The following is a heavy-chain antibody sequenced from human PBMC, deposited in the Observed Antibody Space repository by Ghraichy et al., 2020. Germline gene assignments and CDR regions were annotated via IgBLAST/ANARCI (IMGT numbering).Heavy chain of an antibody. J-gene: IGHJ4*02. D-gene: IGHD2-15*01. V-gene: IGHV1-2*02. CDR3: ARDRGDIVVVVAPSRTGSTYYFDY. CDR2: VNPNSGGT. Sequence: ASVKVSCMPSGYTFTGYYMHWVRQAPGQGLEWMGWVNPNSGGTHYAQRFQGRVTMTRDTSISTAYMELSNLRSDDTAVYYCARDRGDIVVVVAPSRTGSTYYFDYWGQGTLVTVSS. CDR1: GYTFTGYY.